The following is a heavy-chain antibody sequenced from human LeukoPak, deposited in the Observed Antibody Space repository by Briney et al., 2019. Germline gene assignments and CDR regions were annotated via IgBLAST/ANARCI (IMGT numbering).Heavy chain of an antibody. CDR1: GYIFFNYG. CDR2: ISPNNGNT. J-gene: IGHJ5*02. CDR3: ARGLPIPSRSWYPFDP. D-gene: IGHD6-13*01. V-gene: IGHV1-18*01. Sequence: ASVKVSCKASGYIFFNYGINWVRQAPGQSLEWMGWISPNNGNTDFAQNFQDRVTMTTDASTSTVYVELRSLRSDDTAMYYCARGLPIPSRSWYPFDPWGQGTLVTVSS.